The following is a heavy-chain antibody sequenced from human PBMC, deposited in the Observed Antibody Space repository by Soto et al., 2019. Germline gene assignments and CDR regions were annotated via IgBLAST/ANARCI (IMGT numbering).Heavy chain of an antibody. J-gene: IGHJ4*02. CDR3: ARNMVRVFIDY. CDR2: ISRRGSYM. CDR1: VFTISSYE. D-gene: IGHD3-10*01. V-gene: IGHV3-21*01. Sequence: GGSLRLSCAASVFTISSYEMKWFRQAPGKGLQWVSAISRRGSYMYYADAVKCRFTISRDNAKNSLYLQMNSLRAEDTAVYYCARNMVRVFIDYWGQGNLVTVSS.